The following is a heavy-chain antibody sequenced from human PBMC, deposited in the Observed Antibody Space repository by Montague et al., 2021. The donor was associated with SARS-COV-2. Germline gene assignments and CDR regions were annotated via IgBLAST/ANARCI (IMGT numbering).Heavy chain of an antibody. J-gene: IGHJ4*02. CDR3: ARQLAFSGPAAVSGY. CDR2: IHYSGIN. V-gene: IGHV4-39*01. D-gene: IGHD2-2*01. CDR1: GDSITCGYCC. Sequence: SETLSLTCTVSGDSITCGYCCWGRLRARKGKGLVWLGTIHYSGINNPSPSLKSRVTISVDTTRYQFPLKLSSVTAADTAIYYGARQLAFSGPAAVSGYWGQGTLVTVSS.